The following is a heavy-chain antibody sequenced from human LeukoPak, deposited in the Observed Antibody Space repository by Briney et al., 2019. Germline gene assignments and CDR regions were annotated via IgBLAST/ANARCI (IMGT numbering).Heavy chain of an antibody. CDR1: GFTFSSYW. V-gene: IGHV3-74*01. D-gene: IGHD3-22*01. CDR2: INSDGSST. Sequence: GGSLRLSCAASGFTFSSYWMHWVRHAPGKGLGWVSRINSDGSSTSYADSVKGRFTISRDNAKNTLYLQMNRLRAEDTAVYYCARDNSSGPYFDYWGQGTLVTVST. CDR3: ARDNSSGPYFDY. J-gene: IGHJ4*02.